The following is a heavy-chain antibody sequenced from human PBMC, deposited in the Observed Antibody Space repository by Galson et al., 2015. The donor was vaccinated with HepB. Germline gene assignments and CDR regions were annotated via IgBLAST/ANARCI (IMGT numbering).Heavy chain of an antibody. CDR1: GFSFSSYA. CDR2: ISFDGNNE. D-gene: IGHD2-2*03. CDR3: ARVPDQNGIGYFDF. Sequence: SLRLSCAASGFSFSSYAMHWVRPAPGRGLEWVAMISFDGNNEQYAASVKGRFTISRDNFKNTLYLYMTSLRVDDTAVFYCARVPDQNGIGYFDFWGQGTVVSVST. V-gene: IGHV3-30*03. J-gene: IGHJ4*02.